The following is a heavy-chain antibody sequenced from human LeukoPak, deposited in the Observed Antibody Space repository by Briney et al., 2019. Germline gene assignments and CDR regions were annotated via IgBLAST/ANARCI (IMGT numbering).Heavy chain of an antibody. J-gene: IGHJ6*03. Sequence: GGSLRLSCAASGFTFSDYYMSWIRQAPGKGLEWVSYISSSSSTIYYADSVKGRFTISRDNAKNSLYLQMNSLRAEDTAVYYCTRAGGYYDILTGYDYYYYYMDVWGKGTTVTVSS. V-gene: IGHV3-11*04. D-gene: IGHD3-9*01. CDR1: GFTFSDYY. CDR3: TRAGGYYDILTGYDYYYYYMDV. CDR2: ISSSSSTI.